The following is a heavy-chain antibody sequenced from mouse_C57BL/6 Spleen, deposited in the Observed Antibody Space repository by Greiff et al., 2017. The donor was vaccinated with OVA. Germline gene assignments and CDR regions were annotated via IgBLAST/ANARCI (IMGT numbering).Heavy chain of an antibody. D-gene: IGHD2-2*01. CDR1: GFTFSDYY. CDR2: ISNGGGST. J-gene: IGHJ4*01. V-gene: IGHV5-12*01. CDR3: ARQLGGMVTTGAMDY. Sequence: EVQLVESGGGLVQPGGSLKLSCAASGFTFSDYYMYWVRQTPEKRLEWVAYISNGGGSTYYPDTVKGRFTISRDNAKNTLYLQMSRLKSEDTAMYYCARQLGGMVTTGAMDYWGQGTSVTVSS.